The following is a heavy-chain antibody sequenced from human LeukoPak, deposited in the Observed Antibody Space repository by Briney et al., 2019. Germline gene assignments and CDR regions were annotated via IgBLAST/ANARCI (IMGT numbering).Heavy chain of an antibody. CDR1: GGSIGSYY. J-gene: IGHJ5*02. CDR2: INHSGST. D-gene: IGHD3-22*01. Sequence: SETLSLTCTVSGGSIGSYYWSWIRQPPGKGLEWIGEINHSGSTNYDPSLKSRVTISVDPSKNQFSLKLSSVTAADTAVYYCARVNYYDRSGYYWWFDPWGQGTLVTVSS. V-gene: IGHV4-34*01. CDR3: ARVNYYDRSGYYWWFDP.